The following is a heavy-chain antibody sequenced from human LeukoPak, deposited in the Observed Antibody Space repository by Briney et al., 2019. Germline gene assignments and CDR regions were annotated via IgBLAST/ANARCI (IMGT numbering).Heavy chain of an antibody. Sequence: GGSLRLSCAASGFTFSSYAMNWVRQAPGKALEWVSYISRSGGSTYYADSVKGRFTISRDNYKNTLYLQMNSLRAEDTAVYYCAKGGTIGTTTPTEDAFDLWGQGTMVTVSS. J-gene: IGHJ3*01. V-gene: IGHV3-23*01. CDR1: GFTFSSYA. D-gene: IGHD1-1*01. CDR2: ISRSGGST. CDR3: AKGGTIGTTTPTEDAFDL.